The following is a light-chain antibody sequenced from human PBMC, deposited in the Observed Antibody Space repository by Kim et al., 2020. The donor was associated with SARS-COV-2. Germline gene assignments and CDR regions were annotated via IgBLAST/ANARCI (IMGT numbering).Light chain of an antibody. CDR2: DTF. V-gene: IGKV3-15*01. CDR1: QSLGSR. Sequence: SVSPGERATLSCRASQSLGSRLAWFQQKPGQAPRLLIYDTFIRATDIPARFSGSGSGTDFTLTISSLQSEDFAVYYCQQYNTWPLTFGGGTKLEI. CDR3: QQYNTWPLT. J-gene: IGKJ4*01.